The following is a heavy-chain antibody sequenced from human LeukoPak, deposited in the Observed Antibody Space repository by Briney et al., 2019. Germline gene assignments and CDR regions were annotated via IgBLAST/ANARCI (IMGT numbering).Heavy chain of an antibody. CDR3: ARGAVEMATTYFDY. D-gene: IGHD5-24*01. CDR2: IYYSGST. V-gene: IGHV4-59*11. CDR1: GGSISSHY. J-gene: IGHJ4*02. Sequence: SETLSLTCTVSGGSISSHYWSWIRQPPGKGLEWIGYIYYSGSTNYNPSLKSRVTKSVDTSKNQFSLKLSSVTAADTAVYYCARGAVEMATTYFDYWGQGTLVTVSS.